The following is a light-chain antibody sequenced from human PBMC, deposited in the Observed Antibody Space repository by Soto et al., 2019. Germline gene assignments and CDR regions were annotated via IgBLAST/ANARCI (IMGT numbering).Light chain of an antibody. J-gene: IGKJ2*01. V-gene: IGKV2-30*01. CDR2: RVS. Sequence: DVVMTQSPLSLPVTVGQPASISCRSSQSLVNSDGSTYLSWLQQRPGHSPRRLIYRVSNRDSGVPDRFSGSGSGTDFTPKISRVEAEDVGVYYCMQGTHWPRTFGQGTKLEIK. CDR3: MQGTHWPRT. CDR1: QSLVNSDGSTY.